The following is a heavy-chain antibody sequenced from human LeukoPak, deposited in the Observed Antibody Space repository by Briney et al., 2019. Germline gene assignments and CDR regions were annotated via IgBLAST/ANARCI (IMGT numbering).Heavy chain of an antibody. D-gene: IGHD2/OR15-2a*01. CDR1: GGSISSSSYY. CDR2: IYYSGST. V-gene: IGHV4-39*01. CDR3: ARRPHRNSPNWFDP. J-gene: IGHJ5*02. Sequence: SETLSLTCTVSGGSISSSSYYWGWIRQPPGKGLEWIGSIYYSGSTYYNPSLKSRVTISVDTYKNQFSLKLSSVSAADPAVYYSARRPHRNSPNWFDPWGQGTLATVSS.